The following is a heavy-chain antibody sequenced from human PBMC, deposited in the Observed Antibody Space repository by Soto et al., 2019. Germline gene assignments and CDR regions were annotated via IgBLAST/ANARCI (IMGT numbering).Heavy chain of an antibody. CDR2: ISGSGGST. V-gene: IGHV3-23*01. Sequence: PGGPLRLSCAASGFTFSSYAMSWVRQAPGKGMEWVSAISGSGGSTYYADSVKGRFTISRDNAKNTLFLQMNSLRADDTAEYYCAKDYALSSRSYYYYGMDAWGQGTTVTVSS. D-gene: IGHD2-2*01. J-gene: IGHJ6*02. CDR3: AKDYALSSRSYYYYGMDA. CDR1: GFTFSSYA.